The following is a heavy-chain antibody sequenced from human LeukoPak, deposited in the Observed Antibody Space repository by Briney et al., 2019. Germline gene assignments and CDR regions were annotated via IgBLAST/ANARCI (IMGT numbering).Heavy chain of an antibody. CDR2: ISDSTGSV. J-gene: IGHJ4*02. CDR3: ARGGDFDY. CDR1: GFTFSNYA. Sequence: GGSLRLSCAASGFTFSNYAMSWVRQAPGKGLEWVSSISDSTGSVHYADSVKGRFSISRDNSKNTLYLQMNSLRAEDTAVYYCARGGDFDYWGQGTLVTVSS. D-gene: IGHD3-10*01. V-gene: IGHV3-23*01.